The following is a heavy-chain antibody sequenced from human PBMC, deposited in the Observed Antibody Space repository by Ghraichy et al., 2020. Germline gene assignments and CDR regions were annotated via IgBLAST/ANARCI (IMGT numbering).Heavy chain of an antibody. CDR2: ISGDGGST. Sequence: LSLTCAASGFTFDDYAMHWVRQAPGKGLEWVSLISGDGGSTYYADSVKGRFTISRDNSKNSLYLQMNSLRTEDTALYYCAKDNLPKWFGELLYHAFDIWGQGTMVTVSS. D-gene: IGHD3-10*01. J-gene: IGHJ3*02. CDR1: GFTFDDYA. CDR3: AKDNLPKWFGELLYHAFDI. V-gene: IGHV3-43*02.